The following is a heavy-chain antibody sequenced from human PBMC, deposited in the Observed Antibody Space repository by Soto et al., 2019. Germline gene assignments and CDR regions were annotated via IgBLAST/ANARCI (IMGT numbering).Heavy chain of an antibody. Sequence: PLSLPYTVSGGYIGSGGYYCSWIRQHPGKGLEWIGYIYYSGSTYYNPSLKSRVTISVDTSKNQFSLKLSSVTAADTAVYYCARGRTFGYSIKYYYGMDVWGQGTTVTVSS. CDR1: GGYIGSGGYY. V-gene: IGHV4-31*03. CDR3: ARGRTFGYSIKYYYGMDV. J-gene: IGHJ6*02. D-gene: IGHD4-4*01. CDR2: IYYSGST.